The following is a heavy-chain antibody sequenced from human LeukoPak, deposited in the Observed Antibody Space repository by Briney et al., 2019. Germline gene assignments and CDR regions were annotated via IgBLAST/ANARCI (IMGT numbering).Heavy chain of an antibody. D-gene: IGHD5-12*01. V-gene: IGHV3-23*01. Sequence: GGSLRLSCAASGFTFSSYAMSWVRQAPGKGLEWVSAISGSGGSTYYADSVKGRFTISRDNSKNTLYLQMNSLRAEDTAVYYRAKAIWLRSGYFDYWGQGTLVTVSS. CDR3: AKAIWLRSGYFDY. CDR2: ISGSGGST. J-gene: IGHJ4*02. CDR1: GFTFSSYA.